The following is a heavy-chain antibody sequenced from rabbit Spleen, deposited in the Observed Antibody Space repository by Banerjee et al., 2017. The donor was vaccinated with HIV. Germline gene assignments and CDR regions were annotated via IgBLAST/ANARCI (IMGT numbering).Heavy chain of an antibody. CDR1: GVSFSGDSFSGDSY. CDR3: AREKSGIVGYDL. CDR2: IDPVFGTT. J-gene: IGHJ4*01. D-gene: IGHD6-1*01. V-gene: IGHV1S40*01. Sequence: QSLEESGGDLVKPGASLTLTCIASGVSFSGDSFSGDSYMCWVRQAPGKGLEWIGYIDPVFGTTYYASWAKGRFTISKTSSTTVTLQMTSLTVADTATYFCAREKSGIVGYDLWGQGTLVTVS.